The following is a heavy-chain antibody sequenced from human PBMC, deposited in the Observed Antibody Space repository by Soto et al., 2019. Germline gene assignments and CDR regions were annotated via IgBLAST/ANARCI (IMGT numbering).Heavy chain of an antibody. J-gene: IGHJ5*02. CDR1: GAALNSGNYY. V-gene: IGHV4-31*03. CDR3: ARLRIATNNYKWFDP. CDR2: IYVTGAV. Sequence: KTSDTLSRTCSVSGAALNSGNYYWSWIRQVPGKGLEWIGHIYVTGAVDYNPSLRDRITISQDTSERQFSLNLRLVTAADTAVYYCARLRIATNNYKWFDPWGQGTLVTVSS. D-gene: IGHD2-21*01.